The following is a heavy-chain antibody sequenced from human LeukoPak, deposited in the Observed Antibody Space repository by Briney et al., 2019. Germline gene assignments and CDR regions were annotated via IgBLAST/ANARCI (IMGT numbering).Heavy chain of an antibody. Sequence: SETLSLTCTVSGGSISSYYWSWIRQPPGKGLEWVGYIYYSGSTNYNPSLKSRVTISVDTSKNQFSLKLSSVTAADTAVYYCARHNVVPDEITNGMDVWGQGPTVTVSS. V-gene: IGHV4-59*08. J-gene: IGHJ6*02. CDR1: GGSISSYY. D-gene: IGHD1-1*01. CDR2: IYYSGST. CDR3: ARHNVVPDEITNGMDV.